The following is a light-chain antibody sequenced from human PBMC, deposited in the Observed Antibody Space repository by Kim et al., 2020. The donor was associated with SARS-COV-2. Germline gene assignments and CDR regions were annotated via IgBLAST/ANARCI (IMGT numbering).Light chain of an antibody. Sequence: VSPGERATLSCRASQSVSSNLAWYQQKPGQAPRLLIYGASTRATGIPARFSGSGSGTEFTLTISSLQSEDFAVYYCQQYNNWPNTFGQGTRLEIK. CDR2: GAS. CDR3: QQYNNWPNT. J-gene: IGKJ5*01. V-gene: IGKV3-15*01. CDR1: QSVSSN.